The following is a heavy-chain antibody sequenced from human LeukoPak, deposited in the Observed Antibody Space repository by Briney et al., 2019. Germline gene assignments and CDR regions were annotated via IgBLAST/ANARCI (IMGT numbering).Heavy chain of an antibody. Sequence: ASVKVSCKASGYTFTSYDINWVRQATGQGLEWMGWMNPNSGNTGYAQKFQGRVTMTRNTSMSTAYMELSSLRSGDTAVYYCATTRGGYCSSTSCYPNWFDPWGQGTLVTVSS. D-gene: IGHD2-2*01. CDR3: ATTRGGYCSSTSCYPNWFDP. CDR1: GYTFTSYD. V-gene: IGHV1-8*01. J-gene: IGHJ5*02. CDR2: MNPNSGNT.